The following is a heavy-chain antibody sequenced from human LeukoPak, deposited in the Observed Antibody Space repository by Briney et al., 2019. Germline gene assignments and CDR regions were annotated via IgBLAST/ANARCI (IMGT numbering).Heavy chain of an antibody. D-gene: IGHD3-10*01. CDR1: GFTFSIYA. J-gene: IGHJ4*02. CDR2: SSGTDSST. V-gene: IGHV3-23*01. Sequence: GGSLRLSCAPSGFTFSIYAMSCVRQAPGKGMECVSASSGTDSSTHYADSVKGRFTISKDNSKHTLYLQMNSLRAEDTAVYYCATLSVAGDYWGQGTLVTVAS. CDR3: ATLSVAGDY.